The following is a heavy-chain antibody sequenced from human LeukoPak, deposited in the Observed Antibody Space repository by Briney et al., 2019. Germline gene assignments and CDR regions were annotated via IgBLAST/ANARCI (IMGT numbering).Heavy chain of an antibody. CDR2: IYYSGST. J-gene: IGHJ5*02. Sequence: SETLSLTCTVSGGSISSSSYYWGWIRQPPGKGLEWIGSIYYSGSTYYNPSLKSRVTISVDTSKNQFSLKLSSVTAADTAVYYCARQEATWRSQNWFDPGGEGTRVTVSS. CDR3: ARQEATWRSQNWFDP. V-gene: IGHV4-39*01. D-gene: IGHD1-26*01. CDR1: GGSISSSSYY.